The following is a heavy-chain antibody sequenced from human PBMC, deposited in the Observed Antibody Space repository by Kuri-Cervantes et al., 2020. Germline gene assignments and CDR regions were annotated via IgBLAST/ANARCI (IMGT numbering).Heavy chain of an antibody. CDR3: ARDNYYDSSGYPPGFGY. D-gene: IGHD3-22*01. CDR1: GFTFSSYW. Sequence: GGSLRLSCAASGFTFSSYWMSWVRQAPGKGLEWVANIKQDGSEKYYVDSVKGRFTISRDNSKNTLYLQMNSLRAEDAAVYYCARDNYYDSSGYPPGFGYWGQGTLVTVSS. J-gene: IGHJ4*02. CDR2: IKQDGSEK. V-gene: IGHV3-7*01.